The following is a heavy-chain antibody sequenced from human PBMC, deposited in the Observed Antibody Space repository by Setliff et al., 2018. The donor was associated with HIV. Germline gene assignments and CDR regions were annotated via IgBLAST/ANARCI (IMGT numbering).Heavy chain of an antibody. V-gene: IGHV1-69-2*01. CDR2: VDPEDGET. CDR1: GYTFTDYY. J-gene: IGHJ5*02. Sequence: ASVKVSCKASGYTFTDYYMHWVQQAPGKGLEWMGRVDPEDGETIYAEKFQGRVTITADTSTDTAYMGLSSLGSEDTAVYYCARDGRITIFGVGIVGDWFDPWGQGTPVTVS. CDR3: ARDGRITIFGVGIVGDWFDP. D-gene: IGHD3-3*01.